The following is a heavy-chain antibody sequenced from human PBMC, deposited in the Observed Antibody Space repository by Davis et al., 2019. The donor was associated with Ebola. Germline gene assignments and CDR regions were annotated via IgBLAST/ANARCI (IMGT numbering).Heavy chain of an antibody. J-gene: IGHJ6*02. D-gene: IGHD1-26*01. V-gene: IGHV3-23*01. CDR1: GFTFSSYA. CDR3: ARNPGGANGMDV. Sequence: PGGSLRLSCAGSGFTFSSYAMSWVRQAPGKGLEWVSIITGSGDNTYYADSVKGRFTISRDNSKNMLYLQMESLRAEDTAVYYCARNPGGANGMDVWGQGTTVTVSS. CDR2: ITGSGDNT.